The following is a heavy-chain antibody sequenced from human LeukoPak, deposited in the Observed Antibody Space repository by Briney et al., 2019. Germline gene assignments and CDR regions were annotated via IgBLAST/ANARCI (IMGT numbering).Heavy chain of an antibody. Sequence: SVKVSCKASGGTFSSYAISWVRQAPGLGLEWMGGIIPIFGTANYAQKFQGRVTITTDESTSTAYMELSSLRSEDTAVYYCASVPPRDFWSGYYHYWGQGTLVTVSS. CDR1: GGTFSSYA. J-gene: IGHJ4*02. CDR2: IIPIFGTA. V-gene: IGHV1-69*05. D-gene: IGHD3-3*01. CDR3: ASVPPRDFWSGYYHY.